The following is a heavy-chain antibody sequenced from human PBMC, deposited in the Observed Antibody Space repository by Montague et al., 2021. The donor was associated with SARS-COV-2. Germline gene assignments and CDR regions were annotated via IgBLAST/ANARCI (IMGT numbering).Heavy chain of an antibody. D-gene: IGHD6-13*01. V-gene: IGHV2-70*01. CDR2: IDWXDDK. CDR1: GFSLSTSGMC. J-gene: IGHJ4*02. CDR3: ARIGSSSWPAFDY. Sequence: PALVKPTQTLTLTCTLSGFSLSTSGMCVSWIRQPPGKALEWLALIDWXDDKYYSTSLKTRLTISKDTSKNQVVLTMTNMDPVDTATYYCARIGSSSWPAFDYWGQGTLVTVSS.